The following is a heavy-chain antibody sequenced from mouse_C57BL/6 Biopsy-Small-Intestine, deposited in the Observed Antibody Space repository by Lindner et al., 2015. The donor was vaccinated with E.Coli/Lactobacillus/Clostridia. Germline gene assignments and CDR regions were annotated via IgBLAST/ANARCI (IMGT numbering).Heavy chain of an antibody. CDR2: INPYYGST. CDR3: ARDDGYYGWFVY. Sequence: VQLQESGPELVKPRASVKMSCKASGYSFTGYNMNWVKQSHGKSLEWIGNINPYYGSTAYNQKFKDRATLTVDKSSSTAYMQLNSLTSEDSAVYYCARDDGYYGWFVYWGQGTLVTVSA. J-gene: IGHJ3*01. V-gene: IGHV1-39*01. CDR1: GYSFTGYN. D-gene: IGHD2-3*01.